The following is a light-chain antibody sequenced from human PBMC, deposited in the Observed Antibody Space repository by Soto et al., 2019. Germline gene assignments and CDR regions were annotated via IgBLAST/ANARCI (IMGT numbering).Light chain of an antibody. CDR1: KSVHNN. Sequence: EIVMTQSPATLSVSPGERAILSCRASKSVHNNLAWYQQKPGQAPRLLIYGASTRATGIPARFSGSGSGTEFTLSISSLQSEDSAIYYCQQYNNWPPLTFGGGTKVEIK. CDR3: QQYNNWPPLT. J-gene: IGKJ4*01. CDR2: GAS. V-gene: IGKV3-15*01.